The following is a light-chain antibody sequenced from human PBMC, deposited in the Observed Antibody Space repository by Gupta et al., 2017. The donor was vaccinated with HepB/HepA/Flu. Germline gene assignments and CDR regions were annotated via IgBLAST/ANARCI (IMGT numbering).Light chain of an antibody. V-gene: IGKV1-17*01. CDR2: AAS. J-gene: IGKJ1*01. Sequence: DCEMAHSRSSLSVSVGDRVTITCRASQDISNDLDWYQQIPGKAPKRLIYAASNLVTGVPSRFIGSGSGAEFTLTISSLQPEDFAIYYCLQHNAYPWTFGQGTKVEIK. CDR3: LQHNAYPWT. CDR1: QDISND.